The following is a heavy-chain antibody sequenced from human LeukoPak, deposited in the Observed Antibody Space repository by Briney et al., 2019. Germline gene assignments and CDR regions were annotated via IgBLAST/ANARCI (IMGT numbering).Heavy chain of an antibody. V-gene: IGHV1-46*01. Sequence: ASVKVSCKASGYTFTGYYMHWVRQAPGQGLEWMGWINPSGGSTSYAQKFQGRVTMTRDTSTSTVYMELSSLRSEDTAVYYCARDVGIAVAGTRGSYYYYGMDAWGQGTTVTVSS. CDR1: GYTFTGYY. CDR3: ARDVGIAVAGTRGSYYYYGMDA. D-gene: IGHD6-19*01. CDR2: INPSGGST. J-gene: IGHJ6*02.